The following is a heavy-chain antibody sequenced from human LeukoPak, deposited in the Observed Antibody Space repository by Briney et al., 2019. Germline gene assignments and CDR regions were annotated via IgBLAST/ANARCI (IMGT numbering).Heavy chain of an antibody. CDR2: ISGGGGST. V-gene: IGHV3-43*02. J-gene: IGHJ4*02. CDR3: AKDMPPSSGLDY. CDR1: GFTFDDYA. D-gene: IGHD3-22*01. Sequence: PGGSLRLSCAASGFTFDDYAMHWVRQAPGKGLEWVSLISGGGGSTYYADSVKGRFTISRDNSKNSLYLQMNSLRTEDTALYYCAKDMPPSSGLDYWGQGTLVTVSS.